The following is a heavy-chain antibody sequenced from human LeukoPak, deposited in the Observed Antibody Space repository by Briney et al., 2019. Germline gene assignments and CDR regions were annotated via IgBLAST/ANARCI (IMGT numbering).Heavy chain of an antibody. CDR2: INHSGST. Sequence: SETLSLTCSVSGYSISSGYHWGWIRQPPGKGLEWIGEINHSGSTNYNPSLKSRVTISVDTSKNQFSLKLRSVTAADTAVYYCATEGGRYNVDYWGQGTLVTVSS. J-gene: IGHJ4*02. V-gene: IGHV4-38-2*02. CDR3: ATEGGRYNVDY. CDR1: GYSISSGYH. D-gene: IGHD1-26*01.